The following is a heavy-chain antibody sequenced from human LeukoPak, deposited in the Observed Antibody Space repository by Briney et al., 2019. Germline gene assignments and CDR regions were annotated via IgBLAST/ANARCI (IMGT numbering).Heavy chain of an antibody. D-gene: IGHD3-3*02. CDR2: ISSSGSTI. CDR1: GFTFSSYE. Sequence: GSLRLSCAASGFTFSSYEMNWVRQAPGKGLEWVSYISSSGSTIYYADSVKGRFTISRDNAKNSLYLQMNSLRAEDTAVYYCARDLAELPADVYYYYGMDVWGQGTTVTVSS. V-gene: IGHV3-48*03. CDR3: ARDLAELPADVYYYYGMDV. J-gene: IGHJ6*02.